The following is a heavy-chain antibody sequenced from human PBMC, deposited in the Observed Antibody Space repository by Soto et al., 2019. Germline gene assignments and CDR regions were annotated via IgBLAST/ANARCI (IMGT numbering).Heavy chain of an antibody. CDR1: GGSISSNGYY. V-gene: IGHV4-31*03. J-gene: IGHJ5*02. Sequence: QVQLQESGPGLVKPSQTLSLTCTVSGGSISSNGYYWNWIRQYPGTGLEWIGYIYHSGSNYYNPSLKSRGTISQDTSQKRFSLNLSSVTAADTAMYYCARDGGTAMVLDPWGKGTLVTVSS. D-gene: IGHD5-18*01. CDR3: ARDGGTAMVLDP. CDR2: IYHSGSN.